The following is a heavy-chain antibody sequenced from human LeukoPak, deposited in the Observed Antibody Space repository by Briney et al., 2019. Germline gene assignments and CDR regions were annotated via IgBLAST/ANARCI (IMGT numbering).Heavy chain of an antibody. Sequence: GASVKVSCKASGYPFTSYDINWVRQAPGQGLEWMGWINPNSGGTNYAQKFQGRVTMTRDTSISTAYMELSRLRSDDTAVYYCARAISTSLYYFDYWGQGTLVTVSS. D-gene: IGHD2-2*01. J-gene: IGHJ4*02. CDR3: ARAISTSLYYFDY. V-gene: IGHV1-2*02. CDR1: GYPFTSYD. CDR2: INPNSGGT.